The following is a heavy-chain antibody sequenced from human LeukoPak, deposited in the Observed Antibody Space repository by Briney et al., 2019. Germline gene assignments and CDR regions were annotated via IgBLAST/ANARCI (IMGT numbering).Heavy chain of an antibody. V-gene: IGHV5-51*01. D-gene: IGHD2-15*01. CDR2: IYPGDSDT. CDR3: ARHRSARVVSPPAFDI. Sequence: GESLKISCKGSGYSFTSYWIGWVRQMPGKGLEWMGIIYPGDSDTRYSPSFQGQVTISADKSISTAYLQWSSLKASDTAMYYCARHRSARVVSPPAFDIWGQGTMVTVSS. J-gene: IGHJ3*02. CDR1: GYSFTSYW.